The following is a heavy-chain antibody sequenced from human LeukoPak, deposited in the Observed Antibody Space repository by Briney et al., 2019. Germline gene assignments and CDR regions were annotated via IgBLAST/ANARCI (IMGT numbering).Heavy chain of an antibody. Sequence: SETLSLTCTVSGGSISSYYWSWVRQPPGKGLEWIGYIYYSGSTNYNPSLKSRVTISVDTSKNQFSLKLSSVTAADTAVYYCARDSPMDVWGKGTTVTVSS. V-gene: IGHV4-59*01. CDR1: GGSISSYY. CDR3: ARDSPMDV. J-gene: IGHJ6*04. CDR2: IYYSGST.